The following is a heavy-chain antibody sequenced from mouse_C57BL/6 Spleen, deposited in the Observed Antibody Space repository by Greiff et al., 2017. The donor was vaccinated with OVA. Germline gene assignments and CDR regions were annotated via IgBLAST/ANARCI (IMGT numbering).Heavy chain of an antibody. CDR3: ARYSSWFAY. Sequence: QVHVKQSGPELVKPGASVKISCKASGYSFTSYYIHWVKQRPGQGLEWIGWIYPGSGNTKYNEKFKGKATLTADTSSSTAYMQLSSLTSEDSAVYYCARYSSWFAYWGQGTLVTVSA. CDR1: GYSFTSYY. CDR2: IYPGSGNT. J-gene: IGHJ3*01. V-gene: IGHV1-66*01.